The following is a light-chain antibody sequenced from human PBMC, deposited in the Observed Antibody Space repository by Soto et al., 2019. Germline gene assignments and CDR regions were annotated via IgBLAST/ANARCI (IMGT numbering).Light chain of an antibody. Sequence: IHMTPPPSTLTASVGDRVTITCRASQTIDSWLAWYQQRPGKSPNLLIYMASTLSSGVPSRFSGSGSGTEFTLTISSLQAEDFGAYYCKQSQITSGTFGQGTKVDIK. V-gene: IGKV1-5*03. CDR2: MAS. CDR3: KQSQITSGT. CDR1: QTIDSW. J-gene: IGKJ1*01.